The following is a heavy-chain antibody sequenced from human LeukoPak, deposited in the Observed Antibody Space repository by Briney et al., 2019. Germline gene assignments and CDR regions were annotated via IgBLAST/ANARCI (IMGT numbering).Heavy chain of an antibody. CDR3: ARHKDDYVWGTFRFGFGL. D-gene: IGHD3-16*01. Sequence: SETLSLTCTVSGGSISSNHYYWAWIRQPPGKGLEWLGSIYYRGTTYYNPSLKSRVTIYVHTSNNQFSLKLSSVTAADTSVYYCARHKDDYVWGTFRFGFGLWGQGTMVADSS. CDR2: IYYRGTT. V-gene: IGHV4-39*01. CDR1: GGSISSNHYY. J-gene: IGHJ4*02.